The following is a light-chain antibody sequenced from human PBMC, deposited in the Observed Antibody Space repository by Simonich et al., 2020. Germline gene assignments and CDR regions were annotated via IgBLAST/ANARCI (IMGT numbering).Light chain of an antibody. Sequence: QSALTQPASVSGSPGQSITISCPGTRSDVGSYKLVSWYQQHPGKAPNLMIYEGSKRPYGVSNTFSGSKSGNTASLTIAGLQAEDEADYYCCSYAGSSTSVVFGGGTKLTVL. CDR1: RSDVGSYKL. CDR2: EGS. J-gene: IGLJ2*01. CDR3: CSYAGSSTSVV. V-gene: IGLV2-23*01.